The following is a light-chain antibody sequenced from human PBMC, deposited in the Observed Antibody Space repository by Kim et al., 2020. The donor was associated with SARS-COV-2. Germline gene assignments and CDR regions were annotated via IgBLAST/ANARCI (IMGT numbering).Light chain of an antibody. CDR2: AAS. CDR1: QDSANS. CDR3: KKYNSAPWT. V-gene: IGKV1-27*01. Sequence: AAVGDRVTSTGRASQDSANSLAWYLQKPGKVPQVLIYAASTVQSGVPARFSGSGSGTEFTLTIGSLQTEDVATYYCKKYNSAPWTFGPGTKVDIK. J-gene: IGKJ1*01.